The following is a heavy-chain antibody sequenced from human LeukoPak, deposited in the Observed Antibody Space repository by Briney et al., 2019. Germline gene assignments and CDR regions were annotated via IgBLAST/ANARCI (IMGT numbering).Heavy chain of an antibody. V-gene: IGHV3-69-1*01. CDR2: ISSTGVI. J-gene: IGHJ4*02. D-gene: IGHD7-27*01. CDR1: GFPFSDYP. CDR3: ARDHNWGFDY. Sequence: GGSLRLSCAASGFPFSDYPMNWVRQPPGKGLEWVSYISSTGVIYYADSVRGRFSVSRDNAMNSVYMQMNSLRAEDTALYYCARDHNWGFDYWGRGTLVTVSS.